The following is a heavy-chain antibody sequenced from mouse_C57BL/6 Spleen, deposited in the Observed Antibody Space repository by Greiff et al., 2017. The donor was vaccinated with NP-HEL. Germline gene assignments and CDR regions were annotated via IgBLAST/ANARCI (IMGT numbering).Heavy chain of an antibody. CDR2: IYPGDGDT. J-gene: IGHJ1*03. CDR3: AREGGLLRYFDV. D-gene: IGHD1-1*01. Sequence: VHLVESGPELVKPGASVKISCKASGYAFSSSWMNWVKQRPGKGLEWIGRIYPGDGDTNYNGKFKGKATLTADKSSSTAYMQLSSLTSEDSAVYFCAREGGLLRYFDVWGTGTTVTVSS. V-gene: IGHV1-82*01. CDR1: GYAFSSSW.